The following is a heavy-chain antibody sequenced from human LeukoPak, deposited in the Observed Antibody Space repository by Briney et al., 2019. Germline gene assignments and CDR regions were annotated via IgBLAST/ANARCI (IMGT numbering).Heavy chain of an antibody. V-gene: IGHV3-23*01. Sequence: GGSLRLSCAASGFTFSSYAMSWVRQAPGKELEWVSAISGSGGSTYYADSVKGRFTISRDNSKNTLYLQMNSLRAEDTAVYYCAKGSSGLYYYYMDVWGKGTTVTVSS. CDR2: ISGSGGST. CDR3: AKGSSGLYYYYMDV. D-gene: IGHD2-15*01. CDR1: GFTFSSYA. J-gene: IGHJ6*03.